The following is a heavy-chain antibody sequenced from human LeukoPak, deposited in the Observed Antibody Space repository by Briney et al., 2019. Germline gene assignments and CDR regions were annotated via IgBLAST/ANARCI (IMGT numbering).Heavy chain of an antibody. Sequence: PGRSLRLSCAASGFTFDDYAIHWVRQAPGKGLEWVSGISWNSGNIGYADSVKGRFTISRDNAKSSLYLQMNSLRAEDTALYYCAKLPGYNSGWYDYWGQGTLVTVSS. CDR3: AKLPGYNSGWYDY. V-gene: IGHV3-9*01. CDR1: GFTFDDYA. CDR2: ISWNSGNI. D-gene: IGHD6-19*01. J-gene: IGHJ4*02.